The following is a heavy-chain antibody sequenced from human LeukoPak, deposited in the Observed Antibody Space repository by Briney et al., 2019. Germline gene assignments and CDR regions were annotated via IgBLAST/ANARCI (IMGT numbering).Heavy chain of an antibody. J-gene: IGHJ5*02. CDR2: ISSSGSTI. D-gene: IGHD3-3*01. Sequence: LSLTCAVYGGSFSDYYMSWIRQAPGKGLEWVSYISSSGSTIYYADSVKGRFTISRDNAKNSLYLQMNSLRAEDTAVYYCARPKGEWLLSSWGQGTLVTVSS. CDR1: GGSFSDYY. V-gene: IGHV3-11*01. CDR3: ARPKGEWLLSS.